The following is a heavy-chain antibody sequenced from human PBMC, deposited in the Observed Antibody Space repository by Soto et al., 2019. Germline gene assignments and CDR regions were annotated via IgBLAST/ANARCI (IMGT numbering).Heavy chain of an antibody. CDR2: IGTHNGDT. CDR1: GYTFNNYG. D-gene: IGHD6-6*01. J-gene: IGHJ5*02. CDR3: SEDWRGADGFDP. V-gene: IGHV1-18*01. Sequence: QVQLVQSGTEVKKPGASVKVSCKASGYTFNNYGFSWVRQAPGQGLEWVGWIGTHNGDTTYAQSFQGRVTMTIDTPTSASYMDFTSLKFEDTAVYFSSEDWRGADGFDPRGQGTLVIVSS.